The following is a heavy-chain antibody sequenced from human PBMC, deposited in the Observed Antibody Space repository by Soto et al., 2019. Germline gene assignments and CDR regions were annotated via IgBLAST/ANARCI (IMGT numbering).Heavy chain of an antibody. Sequence: QVQLQESGPGLVEPSGTLSLTCAVSGGSVSSTNWWSWVRQPPGKGLEWIGEIYHSGSTYYNPSLKSRSTISLHKSKNQFSLRLSSVTAAVTAVYFCARDRAGSERGSFDYWRQGTLVTVSS. CDR3: ARDRAGSERGSFDY. J-gene: IGHJ4*02. CDR1: GGSVSSTNW. D-gene: IGHD2-15*01. CDR2: IYHSGST. V-gene: IGHV4-4*02.